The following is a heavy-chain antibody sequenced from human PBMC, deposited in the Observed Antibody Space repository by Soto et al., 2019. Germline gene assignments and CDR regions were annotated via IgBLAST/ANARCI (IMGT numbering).Heavy chain of an antibody. J-gene: IGHJ4*02. CDR2: LSNDGSNK. D-gene: IGHD6-19*01. CDR1: GFTFRGYG. CDR3: ATDRVSAHSSRWPQGH. V-gene: IGHV3-30*03. Sequence: XESLRLSCAASGFTFRGYGRHWVRQAPGKGLEWGAVLSNDGSNKYYAHSVKGRFTISRDNSKNTLDLQMNSLRAEDTAVYYCATDRVSAHSSRWPQGHWGQGTLVTVSS.